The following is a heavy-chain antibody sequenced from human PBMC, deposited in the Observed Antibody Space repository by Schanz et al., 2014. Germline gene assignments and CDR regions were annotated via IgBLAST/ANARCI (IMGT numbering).Heavy chain of an antibody. CDR1: GYNFTTYT. CDR3: ARGEANWGQY. V-gene: IGHV7-4-1*02. Sequence: QVQLVQSGSELTRPGASVKVSCKASGYNFTTYTMNWVRQAPGQGLEWMGWINTNTGNPTYAQGFTGRFVFSLDTSVSTAYLQISFLKADDTAVFFCARGEANWGQYWGQGTLVTVPS. D-gene: IGHD7-27*01. J-gene: IGHJ4*02. CDR2: INTNTGNP.